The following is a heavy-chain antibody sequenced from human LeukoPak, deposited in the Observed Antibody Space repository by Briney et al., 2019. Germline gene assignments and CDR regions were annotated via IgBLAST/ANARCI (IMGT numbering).Heavy chain of an antibody. V-gene: IGHV1-69*13. J-gene: IGHJ4*02. Sequence: SVKVSCKASGGTFSSYAISWVRQAPGQGLEWMGGIIPIFGTANYAQKFQGRVTITADESTSTVYMELSSLRSEDTAVYYCARGGRRDGYNYDYWGQGTLVTVSS. D-gene: IGHD5-24*01. CDR3: ARGGRRDGYNYDY. CDR2: IIPIFGTA. CDR1: GGTFSSYA.